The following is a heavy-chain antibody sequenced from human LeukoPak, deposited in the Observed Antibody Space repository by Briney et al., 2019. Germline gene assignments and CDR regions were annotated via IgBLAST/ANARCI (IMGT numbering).Heavy chain of an antibody. CDR3: ARTSYSSSQDYAFDI. CDR1: GYTFTSYD. J-gene: IGHJ3*02. Sequence: ASVKVSCKAAGYTFTSYDINWVRQRPGQGLEWMGWMNPNSGNTGYAQKFQGRVTMTRNTSISTAYMELSSLRSEDTAVYYCARTSYSSSQDYAFDIWGQGTMVTVSS. V-gene: IGHV1-8*01. CDR2: MNPNSGNT. D-gene: IGHD6-13*01.